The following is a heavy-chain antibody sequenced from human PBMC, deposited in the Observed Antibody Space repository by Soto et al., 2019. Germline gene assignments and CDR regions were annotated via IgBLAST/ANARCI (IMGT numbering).Heavy chain of an antibody. D-gene: IGHD5-18*01. V-gene: IGHV3-9*01. Sequence: PGGSLRLSCEASGITFDDYAMHWVRHAPGKGLEWVSVISSNSGSIGYADSEKGRFTISGDNTKNTLYLQMNSLRAEDTAMYYCLKEVGVGGSRYNSVLEYWGRGTLVTVSS. J-gene: IGHJ4*02. CDR3: LKEVGVGGSRYNSVLEY. CDR1: GITFDDYA. CDR2: ISSNSGSI.